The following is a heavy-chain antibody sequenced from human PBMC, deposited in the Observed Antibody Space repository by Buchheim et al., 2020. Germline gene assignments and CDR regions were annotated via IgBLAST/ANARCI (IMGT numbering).Heavy chain of an antibody. CDR3: ARSDYDILTGYDYYYYGMDV. Sequence: QVQLVQSGAEVKKPGSSVKVSCKASGSTFSSYTISWVRQAPGQGLEWMGRIIPILGIANYAQKFQGRDTITADKSTSTAYMELSSLRSEDTAVYYCARSDYDILTGYDYYYYGMDVWGQGTT. CDR2: IIPILGIA. V-gene: IGHV1-69*02. CDR1: GSTFSSYT. D-gene: IGHD3-9*01. J-gene: IGHJ6*02.